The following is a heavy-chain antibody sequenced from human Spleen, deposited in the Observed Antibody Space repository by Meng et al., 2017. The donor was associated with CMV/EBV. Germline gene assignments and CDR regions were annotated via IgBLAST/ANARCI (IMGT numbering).Heavy chain of an antibody. CDR3: VKSRNGDPDY. CDR2: IIPIFGTA. D-gene: IGHD4-17*01. J-gene: IGHJ4*02. Sequence: SVKVSCKASGGTFSSYAITWVRQAPGQGLVWMGGIIPIFGTANYAQKLQGRVTITTDESTSTAYMELSSLRSGDTAVYHCVKSRNGDPDYWGQGTLVTVSS. CDR1: GGTFSSYA. V-gene: IGHV1-69*05.